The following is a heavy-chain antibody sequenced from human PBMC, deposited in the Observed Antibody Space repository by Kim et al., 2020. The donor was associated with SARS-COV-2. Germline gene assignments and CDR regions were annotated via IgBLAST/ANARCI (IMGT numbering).Heavy chain of an antibody. CDR3: AKDMFDYGDFSSYYGMDV. J-gene: IGHJ6*02. V-gene: IGHV3-43*01. CDR1: GFTFDDYT. CDR2: ISWDGGST. Sequence: GGSLRLSCAASGFTFDDYTMHWVRQAPGKGLEWVSLISWDGGSTYYAVSVKGRFTISRDNSKNSLYLQMNSLRTEDTALYYCAKDMFDYGDFSSYYGMDVWGQGTTVTVSS. D-gene: IGHD4-17*01.